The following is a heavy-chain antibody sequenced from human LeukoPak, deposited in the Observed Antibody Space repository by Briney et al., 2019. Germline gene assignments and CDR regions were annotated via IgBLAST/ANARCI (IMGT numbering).Heavy chain of an antibody. CDR2: IKQDGSEK. CDR3: ARFVVVPAAIRYFDY. CDR1: GFTFSSYW. D-gene: IGHD2-2*02. V-gene: IGHV3-7*01. J-gene: IGHJ4*02. Sequence: PGGSLRLSCAASGFTFSSYWMSWVRQAPGKGLEWVTNIKQDGSEKYYVDPVKGRFTISRDNAKNSLYLQMNSLRAEDTAVYYCARFVVVPAAIRYFDYWGQGTLVTVSS.